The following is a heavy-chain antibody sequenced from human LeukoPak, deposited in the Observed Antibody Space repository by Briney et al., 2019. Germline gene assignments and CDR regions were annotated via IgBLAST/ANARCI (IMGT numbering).Heavy chain of an antibody. V-gene: IGHV1-18*01. D-gene: IGHD3-22*01. J-gene: IGHJ3*02. CDR2: ISAYNGNT. Sequence: ASVKVSCKASGYTFTSYGISWVRQAPGQGVEWMGWISAYNGNTNYAQKLQGRVTMTTDTSTSTAYMELRSLRSDDTAVYYCARVTVTMIVVPHPLSSDAFDIWGQGTMVTVSS. CDR3: ARVTVTMIVVPHPLSSDAFDI. CDR1: GYTFTSYG.